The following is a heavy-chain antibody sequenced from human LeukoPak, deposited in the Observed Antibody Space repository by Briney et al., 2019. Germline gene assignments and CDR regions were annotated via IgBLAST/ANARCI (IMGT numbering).Heavy chain of an antibody. Sequence: PGGSLRLSCAASGFTVSSTYMSWVRQAPGKGLEWVSVIYSDGTTYYADSVKGRFAISRDNSKNTLYLQMNSLRAEDTAVYFCARGLPLWFGERWGQGTLVTVSS. CDR2: IYSDGTT. CDR1: GFTVSSTY. V-gene: IGHV3-66*01. CDR3: ARGLPLWFGER. J-gene: IGHJ4*02. D-gene: IGHD3-10*01.